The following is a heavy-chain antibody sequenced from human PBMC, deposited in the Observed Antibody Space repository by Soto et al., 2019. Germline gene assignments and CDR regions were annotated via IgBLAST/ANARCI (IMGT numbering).Heavy chain of an antibody. CDR2: ISGNGSSK. CDR3: ARGYYDFWSGYFGSANYHYYGMDV. V-gene: IGHV3-23*01. Sequence: GGSLRLSCAASGFTFSSYAMSWVRQAPGKGLEWVSAISGNGSSKYYVDSVKGRFTISRDNAKNSLYLQMNSLRAEDTAVYYCARGYYDFWSGYFGSANYHYYGMDVWGQGTTVNV. D-gene: IGHD3-3*01. CDR1: GFTFSSYA. J-gene: IGHJ6*02.